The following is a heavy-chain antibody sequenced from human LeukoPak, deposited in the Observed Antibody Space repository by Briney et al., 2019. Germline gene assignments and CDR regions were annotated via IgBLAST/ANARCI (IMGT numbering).Heavy chain of an antibody. CDR2: ISGSGGST. Sequence: GGSLRLSCADSGFSFSSYTMNWVRQAPGKGLEWVSAISGSGGSTYYADSVKGRFTISRDNSKNTLYLQMNSLRAEDTAVYYCAKDLTTRTAKIDYWGQGTLVTVSS. V-gene: IGHV3-23*01. CDR3: AKDLTTRTAKIDY. D-gene: IGHD1-1*01. CDR1: GFSFSSYT. J-gene: IGHJ4*02.